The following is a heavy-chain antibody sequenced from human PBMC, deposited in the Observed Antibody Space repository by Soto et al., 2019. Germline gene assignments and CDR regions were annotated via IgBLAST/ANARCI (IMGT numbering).Heavy chain of an antibody. Sequence: EVQLVESGGGLVKPGGSLRLSCAASGFTFSNAWMSWVRQAPGKGLEWVGRIKSKTDGGTTDYAAPVKGRFTISRDDSKNTLYLQMNSLKTEDTAVYYCTTDWVDATHEYYYYGMDVWGQGTTVTGSS. CDR3: TTDWVDATHEYYYYGMDV. D-gene: IGHD2-15*01. CDR2: IKSKTDGGTT. J-gene: IGHJ6*02. CDR1: GFTFSNAW. V-gene: IGHV3-15*01.